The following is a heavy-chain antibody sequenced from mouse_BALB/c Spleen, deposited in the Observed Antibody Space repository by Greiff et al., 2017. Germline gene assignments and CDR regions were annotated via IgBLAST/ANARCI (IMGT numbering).Heavy chain of an antibody. J-gene: IGHJ4*01. CDR2: ISSGGSYT. CDR3: ARQDGPYAMDY. CDR1: GFTFSSYG. Sequence: DVKLVESGGDLVKPGGSLKLSCAASGFTFSSYGMSWVRQTPDKRLEWVATISSGGSYTYYPDSVKGRFTISRDDAKNTLYLQMSSLKSEDTAMYYCARQDGPYAMDYWGQGTSVTVSS. D-gene: IGHD1-1*01. V-gene: IGHV5-6*02.